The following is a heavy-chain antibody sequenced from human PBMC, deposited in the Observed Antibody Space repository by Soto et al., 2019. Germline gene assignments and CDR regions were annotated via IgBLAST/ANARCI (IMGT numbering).Heavy chain of an antibody. CDR2: IIPIFPTP. Sequence: QVQLVQSGAEVKKPGSSVRVSCKASGGTFRTSAISWVRQAPGQGLEWMGGIIPIFPTPDYAQKVQVRVTITADESARTAYMEGNSLRSEDTAVYFCARDKDRQQLGGNYYYITDVWGQGTTITVSS. D-gene: IGHD3-3*02. CDR3: ARDKDRQQLGGNYYYITDV. CDR1: GGTFRTSA. J-gene: IGHJ6*02. V-gene: IGHV1-69*12.